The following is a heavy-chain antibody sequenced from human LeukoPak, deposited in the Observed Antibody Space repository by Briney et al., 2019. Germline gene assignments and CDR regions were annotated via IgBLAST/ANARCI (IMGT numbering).Heavy chain of an antibody. CDR1: GGSISSYY. CDR2: IYYSGST. J-gene: IGHJ3*02. D-gene: IGHD6-19*01. Sequence: SETLSLTCTVSGGSISSYYWSWIRQPPGKGLEWIGYIYYSGSTNYNPSLRSRVTISVDTSKNQFSLKLSSVTAADTAVYYCASYSSGWNDAFDIWGQGTMVTVSS. V-gene: IGHV4-59*08. CDR3: ASYSSGWNDAFDI.